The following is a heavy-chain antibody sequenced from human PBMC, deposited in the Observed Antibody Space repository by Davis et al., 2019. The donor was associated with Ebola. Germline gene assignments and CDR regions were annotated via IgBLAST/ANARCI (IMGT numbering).Heavy chain of an antibody. V-gene: IGHV3-23*01. CDR2: ISGSGAST. CDR1: GFTFRTYA. CDR3: ARCNTAMAYGVDY. J-gene: IGHJ4*02. D-gene: IGHD5-18*01. Sequence: GGSLRLSCSASGFTFRTYAMNWVRQAPGKGLEWVSSISGSGASTYYPDSVKGRFTIPRDNSKNTLYLQMNSLRAEDTAVYYCARCNTAMAYGVDYWGQGTLVTVSS.